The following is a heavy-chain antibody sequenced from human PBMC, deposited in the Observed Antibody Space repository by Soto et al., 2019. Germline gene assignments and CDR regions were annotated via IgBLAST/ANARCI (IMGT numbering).Heavy chain of an antibody. Sequence: ASVKVSCKASGGTFSSYAISWVRQAPGQGLEWMGWINPNSGGTNYAQKFQGWVTMTRDTSISTAYMELSRLRSDDTAVYYCARGNGEGLKRLDVWGQGTTVTVSS. CDR1: GGTFSSYA. CDR2: INPNSGGT. V-gene: IGHV1-2*04. D-gene: IGHD7-27*01. J-gene: IGHJ6*02. CDR3: ARGNGEGLKRLDV.